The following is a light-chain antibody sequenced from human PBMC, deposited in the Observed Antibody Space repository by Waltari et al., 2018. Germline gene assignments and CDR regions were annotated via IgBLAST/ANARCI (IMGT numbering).Light chain of an antibody. Sequence: VVTQSPATLSMSPGDRATLSCRTSQTIGTSLAWYQQRPGQAPRLLIYRASTRATGIPDRFSGSGSETEFTLTISSLQSEDIAVYYCQQYNNWPPGTFGQGTKVEI. CDR2: RAS. J-gene: IGKJ1*01. V-gene: IGKV3-15*01. CDR3: QQYNNWPPGT. CDR1: QTIGTS.